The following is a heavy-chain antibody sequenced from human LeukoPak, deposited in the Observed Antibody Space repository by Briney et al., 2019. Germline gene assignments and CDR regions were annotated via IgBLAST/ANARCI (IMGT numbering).Heavy chain of an antibody. J-gene: IGHJ4*02. D-gene: IGHD6-19*01. V-gene: IGHV4-4*02. CDR1: GASISRPYW. CDR3: ARDGGSDQYYFDN. Sequence: SETLSLTCGVSGASISRPYWWSWVRQPPGKGLEWIAEISHSGTTHYNPSLKSRVIISVDKSKNQVFLKLNSVTAADTVMYYCARDGGSDQYYFDNWGQGTLVTVSS. CDR2: ISHSGTT.